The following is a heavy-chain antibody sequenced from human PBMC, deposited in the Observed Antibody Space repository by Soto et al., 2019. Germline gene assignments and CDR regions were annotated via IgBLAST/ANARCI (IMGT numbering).Heavy chain of an antibody. J-gene: IGHJ4*02. CDR1: GGTFSSYA. CDR3: ARDRLVGATSFDFDY. Sequence: ASVKVSCKASGGTFSSYAISWVRQAPGQGLEWMGGIIPIFGTANYAQKFQGRVTITADESTSTAYMELSSLRSEDTAVYYCARDRLVGATSFDFDYWGQGTLVTVS. V-gene: IGHV1-69*13. CDR2: IIPIFGTA. D-gene: IGHD1-26*01.